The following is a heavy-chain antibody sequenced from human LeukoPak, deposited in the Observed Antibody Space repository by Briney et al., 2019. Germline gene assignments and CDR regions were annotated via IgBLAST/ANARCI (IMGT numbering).Heavy chain of an antibody. CDR3: ARAPYSSGWYDNS. Sequence: GASVKVSCKASGYIFTSYYIHWGRQAAGQGLEWMGWINPNSGGTTYAQNYQGRVSMTRDTSISTGYMELSRLRSDDTAVYYCARAPYSSGWYDNSWGQGTLVTVSS. CDR2: INPNSGGT. J-gene: IGHJ4*02. V-gene: IGHV1-2*02. CDR1: GYIFTSYY. D-gene: IGHD6-19*01.